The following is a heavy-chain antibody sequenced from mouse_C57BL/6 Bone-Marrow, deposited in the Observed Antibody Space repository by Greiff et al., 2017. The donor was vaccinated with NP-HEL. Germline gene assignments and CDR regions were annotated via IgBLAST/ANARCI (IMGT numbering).Heavy chain of an antibody. CDR3: ARRGIYYDYDVGGYYAMDY. J-gene: IGHJ4*01. V-gene: IGHV1-26*01. CDR2: INPNNGGT. Sequence: VQLQQSGPELVKPGASVKISCKASGYTFTDYYMNWVKQSHGKSLEWIGDINPNNGGTSYNQKFKGKATLTVDKSSSTAYMELRSLTSEYSAVYYCARRGIYYDYDVGGYYAMDYWGQGTSVTVSS. D-gene: IGHD2-4*01. CDR1: GYTFTDYY.